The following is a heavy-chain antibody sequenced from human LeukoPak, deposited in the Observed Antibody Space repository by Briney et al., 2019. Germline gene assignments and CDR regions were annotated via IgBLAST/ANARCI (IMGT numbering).Heavy chain of an antibody. V-gene: IGHV1-46*01. CDR2: INPSGGST. CDR3: ARPAGYCSSTSCYLRY. CDR1: GYTFTNYY. D-gene: IGHD2-2*01. Sequence: ASVKVSCKASGYTFTNYYMHWVRQAPGQGLEWMGIINPSGGSTSYAQKFQGRVTMTRDMSTSTVYMDLSSLRSEDTAVYYCARPAGYCSSTSCYLRYWGQGTLVIVSS. J-gene: IGHJ4*02.